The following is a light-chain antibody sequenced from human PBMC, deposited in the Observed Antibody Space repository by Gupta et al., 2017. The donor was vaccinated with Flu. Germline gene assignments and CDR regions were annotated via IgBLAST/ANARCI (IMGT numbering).Light chain of an antibody. J-gene: IGLJ1*01. V-gene: IGLV3-25*03. CDR1: ALAKQY. Sequence: GQPVMITCSGDALAKQYADWYQQKAGQAPVLVIYKDSERPSGIPERFSGSSSGTTLTLIISGVQAEDEADYYCQSADATGSSYVFGPGTKVTVL. CDR3: QSADATGSSYV. CDR2: KDS.